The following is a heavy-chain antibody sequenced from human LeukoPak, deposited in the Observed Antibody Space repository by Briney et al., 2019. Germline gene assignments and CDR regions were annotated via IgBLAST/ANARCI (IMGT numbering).Heavy chain of an antibody. Sequence: SETLSLTCTVSGYSISSGYYWGWIRQPPGKGLEWIGSIYHSGGTYYNPSLKSRVTISVDTSKNQFSLKLSSVTAADTAVYYCARDGGVGATSVDYWGQGTLVTVSS. J-gene: IGHJ4*02. CDR2: IYHSGGT. D-gene: IGHD1-26*01. CDR3: ARDGGVGATSVDY. V-gene: IGHV4-38-2*02. CDR1: GYSISSGYY.